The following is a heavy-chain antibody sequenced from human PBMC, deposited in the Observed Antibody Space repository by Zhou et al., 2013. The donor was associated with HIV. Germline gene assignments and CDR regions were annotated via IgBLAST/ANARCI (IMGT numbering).Heavy chain of an antibody. V-gene: IGHV1-69*05. Sequence: QVQLVQSGAEVKKPGSSVKVSCKASGGTFSSYAISWVRQAPGQGLEWMGGIIPIFGTANYAQKFQGRVTITTDESTSTAYMELSSLRSEDTAVYYCARGSRLRFSAPYYYYMDVWGQRDHGSPSP. CDR3: ARGSRLRFSAPYYYYMDV. CDR1: GGTFSSYA. D-gene: IGHD5-12*01. CDR2: IIPIFGTA. J-gene: IGHJ6*03.